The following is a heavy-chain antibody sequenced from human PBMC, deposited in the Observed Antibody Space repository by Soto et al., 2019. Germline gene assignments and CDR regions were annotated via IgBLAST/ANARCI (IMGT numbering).Heavy chain of an antibody. D-gene: IGHD6-19*01. J-gene: IGHJ6*02. V-gene: IGHV4-59*02. Sequence: SETLSLTCTVSGASVSSYFWSWVRQPPGKGLEWIGYIYNSGRTNYNPSLKSRVTISLDTSDNDFSLRLTSLTAADTAVYYCARVHSGWSSGHVSDVWGLVTKVTVS. CDR1: GASVSSYF. CDR2: IYNSGRT. CDR3: ARVHSGWSSGHVSDV.